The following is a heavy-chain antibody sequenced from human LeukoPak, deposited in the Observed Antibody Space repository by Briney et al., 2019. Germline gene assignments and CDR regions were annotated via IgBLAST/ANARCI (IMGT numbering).Heavy chain of an antibody. CDR1: GYTFTSYD. CDR2: MNPNSGNT. J-gene: IGHJ6*03. D-gene: IGHD3-10*01. CDR3: ARGLVVRGVRLSYYYMDV. V-gene: IGHV1-8*01. Sequence: ASVKVSCKASGYTFTSYDINWVRQATGQGLEWMGWMNPNSGNTGYAQKFQGRVTMTRNTSISTAYMELSSLRSEDTAVYYCARGLVVRGVRLSYYYMDVWGKGTTVTISS.